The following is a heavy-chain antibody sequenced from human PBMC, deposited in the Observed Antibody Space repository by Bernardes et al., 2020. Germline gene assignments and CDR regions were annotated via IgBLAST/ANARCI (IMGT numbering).Heavy chain of an antibody. D-gene: IGHD3-3*01. CDR1: GGSISSSSYY. CDR3: ARHVRFLEWLFSSPPVQLGFDI. CDR2: IYYSGST. Sequence: SETLSLTCTVSGGSISSSSYYWGWIRQPPGKGLEWIGSIYYSGSTYYNPSLKSRVTISVDTSKNQFSLKLSSVTAADTAVYYCARHVRFLEWLFSSPPVQLGFDIWGQGTMVTVSS. V-gene: IGHV4-39*01. J-gene: IGHJ3*02.